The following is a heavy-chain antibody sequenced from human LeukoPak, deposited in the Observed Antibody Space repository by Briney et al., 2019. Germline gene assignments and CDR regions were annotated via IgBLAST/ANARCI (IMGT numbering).Heavy chain of an antibody. CDR3: ATLGAPIDY. CDR2: INHSGST. J-gene: IGHJ4*02. D-gene: IGHD1-26*01. Sequence: SETLSLTCAVYGVSFSGYYWSWLRQPPGKGLEWIGEINHSGSTNYNPSLKSRVTISVDTSKNQFSLKLSSVTAADTAVYYCATLGAPIDYWGQGTLVTVSS. V-gene: IGHV4-34*01. CDR1: GVSFSGYY.